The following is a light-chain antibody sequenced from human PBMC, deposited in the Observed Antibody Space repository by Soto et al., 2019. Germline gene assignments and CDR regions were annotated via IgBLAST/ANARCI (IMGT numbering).Light chain of an antibody. J-gene: IGKJ5*01. CDR3: QHYGGSFT. V-gene: IGKV3-20*01. CDR1: QSVSTTY. CDR2: GAS. Sequence: VLTQSPGTLSLSPGDRATLSCRASQSVSTTYLAWYQQKPGQAPRLLIHGASSRATGIPDRFSGSGSGTDFIITISRLQPEDFAVYYCQHYGGSFTVGQETRLEIK.